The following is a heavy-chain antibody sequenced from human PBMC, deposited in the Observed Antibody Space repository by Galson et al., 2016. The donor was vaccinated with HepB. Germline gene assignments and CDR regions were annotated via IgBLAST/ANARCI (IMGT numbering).Heavy chain of an antibody. J-gene: IGHJ4*02. D-gene: IGHD2-8*02. V-gene: IGHV3-64D*08. CDR1: GFSFSGHV. Sequence: SLRLSCAASGFSFSGHVMHWVRQGPGKGLEYVSAISNNGGDTYYADSVKGRFTISRDNSKNTLFLQMSSLSAGDTAVYYCVKSPATGGSAGLFDYWGQGTRVTVSS. CDR2: ISNNGGDT. CDR3: VKSPATGGSAGLFDY.